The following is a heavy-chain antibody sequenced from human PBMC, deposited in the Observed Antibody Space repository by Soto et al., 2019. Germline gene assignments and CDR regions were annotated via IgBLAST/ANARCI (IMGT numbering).Heavy chain of an antibody. D-gene: IGHD6-6*01. J-gene: IGHJ4*02. V-gene: IGHV3-7*01. CDR3: SRDLSSSSAY. Sequence: GPLRLSGAVSGFRCRNYWMSGVRQAPGKGLEWVAAMKEDGTLQYYVDSVKGRFTISRDNAKNLLFLEMSSLRGQDTAIYYCSRDLSSSSAYWGQGTQVTVSS. CDR2: MKEDGTLQ. CDR1: GFRCRNYW.